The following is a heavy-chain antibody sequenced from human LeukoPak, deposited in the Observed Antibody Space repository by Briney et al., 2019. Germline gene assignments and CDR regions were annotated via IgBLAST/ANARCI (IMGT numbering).Heavy chain of an antibody. CDR3: ARGVGEKATIYYYYYMDV. D-gene: IGHD5-24*01. V-gene: IGHV4-59*07. J-gene: IGHJ6*03. CDR2: IYYSGCT. CDR1: GRSISSYY. Sequence: PSDTLSLTCTVSGRSISSYYWSWIRQPPGKGLEWIGYIYYSGCTNYNPSLKSRVTISVETSKNQFSLKLSSVTAADTAVYYCARGVGEKATIYYYYYMDVWGKGTTVTVSS.